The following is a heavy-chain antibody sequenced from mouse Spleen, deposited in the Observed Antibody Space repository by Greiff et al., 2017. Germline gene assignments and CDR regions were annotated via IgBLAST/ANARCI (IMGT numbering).Heavy chain of an antibody. CDR2: IWAGGST. CDR1: GFSLTSYG. V-gene: IGHV2-9*02. Sequence: VQLVESGPGLVAPSQSLSITCTVSGFSLTSYGVHWVRQPPGKGLEWLGVIWAGGSTNYNSALMSRLSISKDNSKSQVFLKMNSLQTDDTAMYYCARPLDGYYDYAMDYWGQGTSVTVSS. CDR3: ARPLDGYYDYAMDY. J-gene: IGHJ4*01. D-gene: IGHD2-3*01.